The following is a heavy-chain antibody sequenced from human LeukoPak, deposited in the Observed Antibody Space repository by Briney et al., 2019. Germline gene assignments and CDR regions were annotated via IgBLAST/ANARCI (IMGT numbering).Heavy chain of an antibody. V-gene: IGHV3-21*01. J-gene: IGHJ5*02. Sequence: GGSLRLSCAASGFTFDDYAMHWVRQAPGKGLEWVSSISPTSNYIYYADSVEGRFTISRDNAKNSLYLQMNSLRAEDTAVYYCARDASGWSNWFDPWGQGTLVTVSS. CDR1: GFTFDDYA. CDR2: ISPTSNYI. CDR3: ARDASGWSNWFDP. D-gene: IGHD6-19*01.